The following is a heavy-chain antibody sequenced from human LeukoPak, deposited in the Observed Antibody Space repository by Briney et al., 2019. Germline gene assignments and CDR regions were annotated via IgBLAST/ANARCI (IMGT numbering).Heavy chain of an antibody. J-gene: IGHJ2*01. Sequence: ASVKVSCKISGFGLSVLSIHWMRQAPGKGLEWVGGIRPETGEPIFAQKFRGRVTITEDTFTDTGYLELSSLRSEDTAVYYCARDSQNSGSYYYWYFDLWGRGTLVTVSS. CDR1: GFGLSVLS. CDR3: ARDSQNSGSYYYWYFDL. V-gene: IGHV1-24*01. CDR2: IRPETGEP. D-gene: IGHD1-26*01.